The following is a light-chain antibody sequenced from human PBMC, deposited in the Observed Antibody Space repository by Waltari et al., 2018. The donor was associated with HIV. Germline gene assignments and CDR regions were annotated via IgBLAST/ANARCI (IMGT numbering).Light chain of an antibody. CDR3: QSYDNSLNGWV. J-gene: IGLJ3*02. Sequence: QSTLTQPPSVSGAPGQWVTISCTGRSANLGAGPDVKWFQQVPGTAPKLLIYNNNDRPSGVPDRFSSSKSGTSASLAITGLQAEDESDYYCQSYDNSLNGWVFGGGTKLTVL. CDR1: SANLGAGPD. CDR2: NNN. V-gene: IGLV1-40*01.